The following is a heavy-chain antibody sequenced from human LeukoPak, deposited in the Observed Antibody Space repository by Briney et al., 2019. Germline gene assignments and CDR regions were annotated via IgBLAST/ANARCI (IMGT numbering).Heavy chain of an antibody. CDR3: ARNDAFDI. CDR1: GYSFTTYW. J-gene: IGHJ3*02. V-gene: IGHV5-51*01. Sequence: GESLKISWRGSGYSFTTYWIGWVRQMPGKGLEWMGIIYPGDSDTTYSPSFQGQVTISADKSISTAYLQWSSLKTSDTAMYYCARNDAFDIWGQGTMVTVSS. CDR2: IYPGDSDT.